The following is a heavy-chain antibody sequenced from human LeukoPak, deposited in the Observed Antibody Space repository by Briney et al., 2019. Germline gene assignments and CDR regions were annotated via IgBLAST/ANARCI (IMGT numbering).Heavy chain of an antibody. J-gene: IGHJ4*02. CDR3: ARDRDWAGYSYGFYY. Sequence: SVKVSCKASGGTFSSYAISWVRQAPGQGLEWMGGIIPIFGTANYAQKFQGRVAITADESTSTAYMELSSLRSEDTAVYYCARDRDWAGYSYGFYYWGQETLVTVSS. CDR1: GGTFSSYA. D-gene: IGHD5-18*01. V-gene: IGHV1-69*13. CDR2: IIPIFGTA.